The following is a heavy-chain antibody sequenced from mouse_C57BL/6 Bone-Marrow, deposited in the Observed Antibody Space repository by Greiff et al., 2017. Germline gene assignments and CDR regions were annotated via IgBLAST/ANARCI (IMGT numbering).Heavy chain of an antibody. V-gene: IGHV5-16*01. Sequence: EVQLVESEGGLVQPGSSMKLSCTASGFTFSDYHMAWVRQVPEKGLEWVANINYDGSSTYYLDSLKSRFIISRDNAKNILYLQMSSLKSEDTATYYCARDRVFDVWGTGTTVTVSS. CDR3: ARDRVFDV. D-gene: IGHD3-3*01. CDR2: INYDGSST. CDR1: GFTFSDYH. J-gene: IGHJ1*03.